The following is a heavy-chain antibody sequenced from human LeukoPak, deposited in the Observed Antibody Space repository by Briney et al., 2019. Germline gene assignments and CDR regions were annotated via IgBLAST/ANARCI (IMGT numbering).Heavy chain of an antibody. V-gene: IGHV3-21*01. CDR3: ARAEGYCSGGSCYYYYYMDV. Sequence: GGSLRLSCAPSGFTFSSYSMNWVLQAPGQGLEGVSSISSSSSYIYYADSVKGRFTISRDNAKNSLYLQMNSLRAEDTAVYYCARAEGYCSGGSCYYYYYMDVWGKGTTVTVSS. CDR1: GFTFSSYS. D-gene: IGHD2-15*01. J-gene: IGHJ6*03. CDR2: ISSSSSYI.